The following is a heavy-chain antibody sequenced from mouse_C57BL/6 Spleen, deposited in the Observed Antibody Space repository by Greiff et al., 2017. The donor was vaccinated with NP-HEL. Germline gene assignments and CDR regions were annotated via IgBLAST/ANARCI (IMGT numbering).Heavy chain of an antibody. Sequence: LVESGAELARPGASVKLSCKASGYTFTSYGISWVKQRTGQGLEWIGELYPRSGNTYYNEKFKGKATLTADKSSSTAYLQLSSLTSEDTAVYYCTTDPYGSRRRDYAMDYWGQGTSVTVSS. CDR1: GYTFTSYG. D-gene: IGHD1-1*01. J-gene: IGHJ4*01. CDR2: LYPRSGNT. CDR3: TTDPYGSRRRDYAMDY. V-gene: IGHV1-81*01.